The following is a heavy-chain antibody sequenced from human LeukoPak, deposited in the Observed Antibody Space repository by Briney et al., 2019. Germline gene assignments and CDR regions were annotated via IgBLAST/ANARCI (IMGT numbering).Heavy chain of an antibody. V-gene: IGHV3-23*01. Sequence: GGSLRLSCAASGFTFSNYAMSWVRQAPGKGLEWVSSISGSGDRIYYADSVKGRFTISRDNSKNTVYVQMNSLRAEDTAVYYCASIPTYHFESSRDYWGQGTLVTVSS. D-gene: IGHD3-22*01. J-gene: IGHJ4*02. CDR1: GFTFSNYA. CDR3: ASIPTYHFESSRDY. CDR2: ISGSGDRI.